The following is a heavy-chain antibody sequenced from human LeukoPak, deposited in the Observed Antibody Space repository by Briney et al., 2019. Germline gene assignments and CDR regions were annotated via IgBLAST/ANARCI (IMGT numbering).Heavy chain of an antibody. D-gene: IGHD4-23*01. CDR1: GGSISSYY. Sequence: SETLSLTCTVSGGSISSYYWSWIRQPPGKGLEWIGYIYYSGSTNYNPSLKSRVTISVDTSKNQFSLKLSSVTAADTAVYYCARNRRYGGNSFDYWGQGTLVTASS. V-gene: IGHV4-59*08. CDR2: IYYSGST. J-gene: IGHJ4*02. CDR3: ARNRRYGGNSFDY.